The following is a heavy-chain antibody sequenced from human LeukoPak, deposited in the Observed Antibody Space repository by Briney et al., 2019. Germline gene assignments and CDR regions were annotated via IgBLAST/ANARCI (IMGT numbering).Heavy chain of an antibody. D-gene: IGHD3-22*01. CDR2: IYYSGST. Sequence: SETLSLTCTVSGGSISSYYWSWIRQPPGKGLEWIGYIYYSGSTNYNPSLKSRVTISVDTSKNQFSLKLSSVTAADTAVYYCASHYDSSGYYRNWGQGTLVTVSS. CDR3: ASHYDSSGYYRN. CDR1: GGSISSYY. V-gene: IGHV4-59*08. J-gene: IGHJ4*02.